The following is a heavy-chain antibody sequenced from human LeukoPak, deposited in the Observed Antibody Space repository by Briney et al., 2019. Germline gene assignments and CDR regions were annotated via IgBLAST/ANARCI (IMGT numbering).Heavy chain of an antibody. Sequence: GGSLRLSRAASGFTFSSYAMHWVRQAPGKGLKWVAVISYDGSNKYYADSVKGRFTISRDNSKNTLYLQMNSLRAEDTAVYYCARDFNYYGSGSYSPDYWGQGTLVTVSS. CDR3: ARDFNYYGSGSYSPDY. CDR2: ISYDGSNK. V-gene: IGHV3-30-3*01. CDR1: GFTFSSYA. J-gene: IGHJ4*02. D-gene: IGHD3-10*01.